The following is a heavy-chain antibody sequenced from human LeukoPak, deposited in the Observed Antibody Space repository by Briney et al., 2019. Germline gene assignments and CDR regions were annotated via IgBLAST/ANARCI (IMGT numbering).Heavy chain of an antibody. CDR3: ARGSLRWLQLN. CDR1: GGSFSGYY. Sequence: SETLSPTCAVYGGSFSGYYWSWIRQPPGKGLEWIGEINHSGSTNYNPSLKSRVTISVDTSKNQFSLKLSSVTAADTAVYYCARGSLRWLQLNWGQGTLVTVPS. CDR2: INHSGST. D-gene: IGHD5-24*01. V-gene: IGHV4-34*01. J-gene: IGHJ4*02.